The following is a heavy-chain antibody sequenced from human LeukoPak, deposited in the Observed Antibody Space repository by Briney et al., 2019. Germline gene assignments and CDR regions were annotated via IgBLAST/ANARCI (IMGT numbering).Heavy chain of an antibody. J-gene: IGHJ4*02. CDR3: AGIAAAGTGFDY. CDR1: GFTFSSYS. CDR2: ISSSSSYI. D-gene: IGHD6-13*01. V-gene: IGHV3-21*01. Sequence: GGSLRLSCAASGFTFSSYSMNWVRQAPGKGLEWVSSISSSSSYIYYADSVKGRFTISRDNAKNSLYLQMNSLRAEDTAVYYCAGIAAAGTGFDYWGQGTLVTVSS.